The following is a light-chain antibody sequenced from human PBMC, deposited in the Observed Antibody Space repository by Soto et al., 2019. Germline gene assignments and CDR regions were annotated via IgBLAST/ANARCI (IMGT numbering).Light chain of an antibody. Sequence: DIQMTQSPSTLSASVGDRVTITCRASQSISTWLAWYQQKPGKAPKLLIYKGATLQSGVPSRFSGSGSGTEFTLTISSLQPDDFASYYCQHYNSYPWTFGQGTKVDIK. V-gene: IGKV1-5*03. CDR2: KGA. J-gene: IGKJ1*01. CDR1: QSISTW. CDR3: QHYNSYPWT.